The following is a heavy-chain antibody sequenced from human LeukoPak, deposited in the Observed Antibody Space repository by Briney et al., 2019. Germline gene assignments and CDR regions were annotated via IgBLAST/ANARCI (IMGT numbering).Heavy chain of an antibody. CDR1: GFSFSTYS. CDR3: AREDYYGSGHFDY. V-gene: IGHV3-21*01. CDR2: ISSSSSYI. Sequence: GGSLRLSCAGSGFSFSTYSINWVRQAPGKGLEWVSSISSSSSYIYYADSVKGRFTISRDNAKNSLYLQMNSLRAEDTAVYHCAREDYYGSGHFDYWGQGTLVTVSS. J-gene: IGHJ4*02. D-gene: IGHD3-10*01.